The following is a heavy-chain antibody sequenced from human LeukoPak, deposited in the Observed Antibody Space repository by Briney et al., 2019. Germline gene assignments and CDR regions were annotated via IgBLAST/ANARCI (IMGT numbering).Heavy chain of an antibody. D-gene: IGHD3-10*01. CDR2: IIPIFGTA. J-gene: IGHJ4*02. CDR3: ARANRPGSGSYYYY. V-gene: IGHV1-69*13. Sequence: SVKVSCKASGGTFSSYAISWARQAPGQGLEWMGGIIPIFGTANYAQKFQGRVTITADESTSTAYMELSSLRSEDTAVYYCARANRPGSGSYYYYWGQGTLVTVSS. CDR1: GGTFSSYA.